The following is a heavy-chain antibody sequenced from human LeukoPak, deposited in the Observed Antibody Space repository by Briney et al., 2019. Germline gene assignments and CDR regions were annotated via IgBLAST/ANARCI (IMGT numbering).Heavy chain of an antibody. CDR2: IYTSGST. CDR1: GGSISSYY. V-gene: IGHV4-4*09. Sequence: PSETLSLTCTVSGGSISSYYWSWIRQPPGKGLEWIGYIYTSGSTNYNPSLKSRVTISVDTSKNQFSLKLSSVTAADTAVYYCARHVGWLAQGGNNWFDPWGQGTLVTVSS. D-gene: IGHD6-19*01. J-gene: IGHJ5*02. CDR3: ARHVGWLAQGGNNWFDP.